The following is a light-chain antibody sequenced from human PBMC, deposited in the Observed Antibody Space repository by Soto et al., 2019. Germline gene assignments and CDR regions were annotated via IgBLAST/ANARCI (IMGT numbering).Light chain of an antibody. CDR1: QTISNW. CDR3: QKYNSYPWT. V-gene: IGKV1-5*01. J-gene: IGKJ1*01. CDR2: DAS. Sequence: DTKMNQSRSTVSASVGDRVTISCRASQTISNWLGWYQQKAGKAPKLLIYDASSLESGVPSRFSGSGSGTEFTLTISSLQPEAFATYYCQKYNSYPWTFGQGTKVDI.